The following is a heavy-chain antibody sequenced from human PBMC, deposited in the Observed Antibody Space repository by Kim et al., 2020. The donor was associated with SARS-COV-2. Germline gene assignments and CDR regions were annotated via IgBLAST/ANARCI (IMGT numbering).Heavy chain of an antibody. Sequence: NAGTPPLYADSVKGRFPISRDNSKNTLYLQMTGLRADDTGVYYCTRGPFWGQGTLVTVSS. V-gene: IGHV3-74*01. J-gene: IGHJ4*02. CDR3: TRGPF. CDR2: NAGTPP.